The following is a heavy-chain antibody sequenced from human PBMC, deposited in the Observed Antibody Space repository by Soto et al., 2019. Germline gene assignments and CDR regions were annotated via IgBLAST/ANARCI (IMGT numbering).Heavy chain of an antibody. CDR3: ARGLQYGGNSAY. CDR2: IFHSGSA. V-gene: IGHV4-38-2*01. J-gene: IGHJ4*02. D-gene: IGHD2-21*02. Sequence: SETLSLTCGVSGYSISSGYYWGWIRQPPGKGLEWIASIFHSGSAYYNPSLKSRVTISVDTSKNQFSLKLSSVTAADTAVYYCARGLQYGGNSAYWGQGTLVTVSS. CDR1: GYSISSGYY.